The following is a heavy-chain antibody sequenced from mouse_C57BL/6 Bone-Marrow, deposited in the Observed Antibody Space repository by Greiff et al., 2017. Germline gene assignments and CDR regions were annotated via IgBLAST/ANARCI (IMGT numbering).Heavy chain of an antibody. Sequence: VQLQQSGPELVKPGASVKISCKASGYTFTDYYIHWVKQRPGQGLEWIGWIFPGSGSTYYNEKFKGKATLTVDKSSSTAYMLLSSLTSEDSAVYFCARSEIYYSNYVLYFDYWGQGTTLTVSS. CDR2: IFPGSGST. CDR1: GYTFTDYY. D-gene: IGHD2-5*01. CDR3: ARSEIYYSNYVLYFDY. J-gene: IGHJ2*01. V-gene: IGHV1-75*01.